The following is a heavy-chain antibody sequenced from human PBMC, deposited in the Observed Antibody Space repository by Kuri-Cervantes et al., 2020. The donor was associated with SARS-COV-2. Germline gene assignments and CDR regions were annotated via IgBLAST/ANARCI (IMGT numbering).Heavy chain of an antibody. Sequence: GGSLRLSCAASGFIFSSHSMNWVRQAPGKGLEWVANIKQDGSEKYYVDSVKGRFTISRDNAKNSLYLQMNSLRAEDTAVYYCAREPQGYSGYDYFDYWGQGTLVTVSS. J-gene: IGHJ4*02. CDR1: GFIFSSHS. CDR2: IKQDGSEK. D-gene: IGHD5-12*01. V-gene: IGHV3-7*01. CDR3: AREPQGYSGYDYFDY.